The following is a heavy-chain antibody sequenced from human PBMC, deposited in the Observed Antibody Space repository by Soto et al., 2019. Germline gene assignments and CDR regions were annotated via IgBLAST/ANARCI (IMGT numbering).Heavy chain of an antibody. Sequence: EVQLLESGGDLVQPGESLRLSCAASGFTFINYAMNWVRQAPGKGLQWVSLISGSGGSIYYADSVKGRFTISRDNSKNTLYLQMNSLRAEETAIYYCAKGDSAGYSSGPSFDYWGQGSLVTVSS. CDR1: GFTFINYA. D-gene: IGHD6-19*01. CDR2: ISGSGGSI. CDR3: AKGDSAGYSSGPSFDY. V-gene: IGHV3-23*01. J-gene: IGHJ4*02.